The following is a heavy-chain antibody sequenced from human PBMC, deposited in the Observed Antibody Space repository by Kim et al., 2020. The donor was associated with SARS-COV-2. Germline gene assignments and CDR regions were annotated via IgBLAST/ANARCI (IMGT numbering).Heavy chain of an antibody. CDR3: ARLGLRKNWFDP. CDR2: IYYSGST. D-gene: IGHD4-17*01. CDR1: GGSISSYY. V-gene: IGHV4-59*08. Sequence: SKTLSLTCTVSGGSISSYYWSWIRQPPGKGLEWIGYIYYSGSTNYNPSLKSRVTISVDTSKNQFSLKLSSVTAADTAVYYCARLGLRKNWFDPWGQGTLVTVSS. J-gene: IGHJ5*02.